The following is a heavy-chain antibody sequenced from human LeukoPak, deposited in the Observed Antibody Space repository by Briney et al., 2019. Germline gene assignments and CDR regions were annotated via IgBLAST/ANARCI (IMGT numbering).Heavy chain of an antibody. CDR3: AKRWFRDSSDY. CDR2: ISGSGGST. CDR1: GFTFSSYA. V-gene: IGHV3-23*01. D-gene: IGHD3-10*01. J-gene: IGHJ4*02. Sequence: GGSLRLSCAASGFTFSSYAMSWVRQAPGKGREWVSAISGSGGSTYYADSVKGRFTISRDNSNNTLYLQMNSLRAEDTAVYYCAKRWFRDSSDYWGQGTLVTVSS.